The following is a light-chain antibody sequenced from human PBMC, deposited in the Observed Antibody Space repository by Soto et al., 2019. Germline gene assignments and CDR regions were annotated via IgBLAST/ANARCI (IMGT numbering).Light chain of an antibody. Sequence: QSGLTQPTSVSGSPGQSITISCTGNHNDIGTYDYVSWYQQHPGRAPRLLIYGVTTRPSGISDRFSASKSGLTASLTISGLQPEDEADYYCSSFTSNRLYVVGNGTKVTVL. CDR2: GVT. CDR3: SSFTSNRLYV. CDR1: HNDIGTYDY. J-gene: IGLJ1*01. V-gene: IGLV2-14*03.